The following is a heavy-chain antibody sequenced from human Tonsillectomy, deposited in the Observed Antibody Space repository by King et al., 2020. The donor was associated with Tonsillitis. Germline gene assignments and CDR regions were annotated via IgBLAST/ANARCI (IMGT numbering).Heavy chain of an antibody. V-gene: IGHV4-34*01. CDR1: GGSFSGFY. J-gene: IGHJ4*02. D-gene: IGHD5-12*01. Sequence: VQLQQWGAGLLKPSETLSLPCAVYGGSFSGFYWSWIRQPPGKGLEWGGEINHSGSTNYNPSLKSRVTISGDTSKNQFSLQLSSVTAADTAVYYCASEYSGYDMDFWGQGTLVTVSS. CDR2: INHSGST. CDR3: ASEYSGYDMDF.